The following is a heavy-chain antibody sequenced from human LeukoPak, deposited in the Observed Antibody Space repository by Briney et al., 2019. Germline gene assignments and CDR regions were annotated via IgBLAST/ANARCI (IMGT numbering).Heavy chain of an antibody. J-gene: IGHJ4*02. CDR1: GFTFSSYS. D-gene: IGHD3-9*01. Sequence: PGGSLRLSCAASGFTFSSYSMNWVRQAPGKGLEWVSSISSSSSYIYYADSVKGRFTISRDNAKNSLYLQMNSLRPEDTAVYYCARSDKRAFDYWGQGTLVTVSS. V-gene: IGHV3-21*04. CDR2: ISSSSSYI. CDR3: ARSDKRAFDY.